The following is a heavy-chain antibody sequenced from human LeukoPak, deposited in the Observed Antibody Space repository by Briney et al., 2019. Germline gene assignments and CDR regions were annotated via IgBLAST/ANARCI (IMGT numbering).Heavy chain of an antibody. CDR1: GYTFTGYY. Sequence: VASVKVSCKASGYTFTGYYMHWVRQAPGQGLEWMGWIHPNSGGTNYAQKFQGRVTMTRDTSISTAYMELSRLRSDDTAVYYCARDLGPCSSTSRPQDYWGQGTLVTVSS. V-gene: IGHV1-2*02. CDR3: ARDLGPCSSTSRPQDY. D-gene: IGHD2-2*01. CDR2: IHPNSGGT. J-gene: IGHJ4*02.